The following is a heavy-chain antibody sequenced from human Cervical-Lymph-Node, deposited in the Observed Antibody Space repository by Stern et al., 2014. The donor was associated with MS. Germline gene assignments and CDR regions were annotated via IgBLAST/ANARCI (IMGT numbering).Heavy chain of an antibody. J-gene: IGHJ3*02. D-gene: IGHD5-12*01. CDR1: GASISSGGYY. CDR3: ATIPPHIEAAAFEI. Sequence: QLQLQESGPGLVKPSQTLSLTCSVSGASISSGGYYWSWIRPHPGKGLEWVGYIHHSGTTFYNPSLKSRVIISVDSSKNQFSLNLSSVTAADTAVYYCATIPPHIEAAAFEIWGQGTMVTVSS. CDR2: IHHSGTT. V-gene: IGHV4-31*03.